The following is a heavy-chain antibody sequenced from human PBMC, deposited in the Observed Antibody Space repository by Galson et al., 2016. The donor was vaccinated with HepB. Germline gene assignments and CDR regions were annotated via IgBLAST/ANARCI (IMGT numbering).Heavy chain of an antibody. V-gene: IGHV4-39*07. CDR3: ASDAGRHFDY. CDR1: GGSISNDTYY. J-gene: IGHJ4*02. CDR2: IYYSGTT. Sequence: ETLSLTCTVSGGSISNDTYYWGWIRQPPGRGLEWIGSIYYSGTTFYNPSLRSRVTISVDTSKHQFSLKLTSVTAADTAVFYCASDAGRHFDYWGQGTLVTVSS.